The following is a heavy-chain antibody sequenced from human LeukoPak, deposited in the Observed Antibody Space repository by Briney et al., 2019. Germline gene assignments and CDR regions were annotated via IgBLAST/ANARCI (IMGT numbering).Heavy chain of an antibody. V-gene: IGHV3-23*01. CDR2: IGGGGEST. Sequence: GGSLRLSCAASGFTFSSYAMSWVRHAPAKGLEWVSTIGGGGESTYYADSVKGRFTISRDNSKNTVYLQMNSLRAEDTAVYYCAKVLSGSQDYWGQGTLVTVFS. CDR3: AKVLSGSQDY. J-gene: IGHJ4*02. CDR1: GFTFSSYA. D-gene: IGHD1-26*01.